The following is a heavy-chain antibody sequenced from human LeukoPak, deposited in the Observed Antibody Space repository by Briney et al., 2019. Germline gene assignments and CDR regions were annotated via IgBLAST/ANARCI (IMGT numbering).Heavy chain of an antibody. CDR2: ISSSGSTI. J-gene: IGHJ2*01. V-gene: IGHV3-11*01. CDR3: ARDRGSGYYLGWYVDL. D-gene: IGHD3-22*01. Sequence: GGSLRLFCAASGFTFSDYYMRWIRQAPGKGLEWVSYISSSGSTIYYADSVKGRFTISRDNAKNSLYLQINSLRAEDTAVYYCARDRGSGYYLGWYVDLWSRGTLVTVSS. CDR1: GFTFSDYY.